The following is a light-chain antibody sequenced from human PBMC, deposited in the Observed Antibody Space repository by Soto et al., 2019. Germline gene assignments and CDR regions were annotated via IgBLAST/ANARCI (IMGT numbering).Light chain of an antibody. Sequence: EIVLTQSPGTLSLSSGERATLSCRASQSVSNTYLAWYQQKPGQAPRLLIYGASNRATGIPDRFSGSGSGTDFTLTISRLEPEDFAVYYCQQYGSSLSTFGQGTRLEIK. CDR1: QSVSNTY. V-gene: IGKV3-20*01. J-gene: IGKJ5*01. CDR3: QQYGSSLST. CDR2: GAS.